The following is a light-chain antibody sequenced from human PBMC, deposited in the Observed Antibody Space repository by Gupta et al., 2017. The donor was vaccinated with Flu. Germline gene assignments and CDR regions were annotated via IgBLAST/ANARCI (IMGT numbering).Light chain of an antibody. CDR3: QQCDAWPPT. Sequence: PSSLSASVGDRVTITCRASQGIGAYVNWYQQKPGRGPNLLISVASTLQRGIPSRFSGSGSGTHFSLTIARLQREDFATYYCQQCDAWPPTFGQGTKLETK. CDR2: VAS. CDR1: QGIGAY. V-gene: IGKV1-39*01. J-gene: IGKJ2*01.